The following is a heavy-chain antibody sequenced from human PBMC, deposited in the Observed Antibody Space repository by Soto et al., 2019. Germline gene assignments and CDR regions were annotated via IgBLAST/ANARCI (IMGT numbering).Heavy chain of an antibody. CDR2: IYYSGST. J-gene: IGHJ4*02. V-gene: IGHV4-39*07. Sequence: PSETLSLTCTVSGGSISSSSYYWGWIRQPPGEGLEWIGSIYYSGSTYYNPSLKSRVTISVDRSKNQFSLKLSSVTAADTAVYYCARDITLDYWGQGTLVTVSS. CDR3: ARDITLDY. CDR1: GGSISSSSYY.